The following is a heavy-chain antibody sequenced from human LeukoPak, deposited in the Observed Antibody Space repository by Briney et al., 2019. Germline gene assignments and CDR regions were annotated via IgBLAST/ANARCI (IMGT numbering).Heavy chain of an antibody. CDR3: ARGFRLSAIEDWFDP. J-gene: IGHJ5*02. CDR1: GYTFTAYY. CDR2: ITPNSGGT. V-gene: IGHV1-2*02. Sequence: ASVKVSCKASGYTFTAYYMHWVRQAPGQGLEWMGWITPNSGGTMYAQRFQGRVTMTRDTSISTAYMELSGLRSDDTAVYYCARGFRLSAIEDWFDPWGQGTLVTVSS. D-gene: IGHD2-2*02.